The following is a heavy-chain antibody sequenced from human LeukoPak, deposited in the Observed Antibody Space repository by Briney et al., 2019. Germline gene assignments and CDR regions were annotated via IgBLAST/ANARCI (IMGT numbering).Heavy chain of an antibody. D-gene: IGHD3-16*02. J-gene: IGHJ4*02. V-gene: IGHV4-31*03. CDR1: GGSISSGGYS. CDR2: IYYSGST. Sequence: SQTLSLTCTVSGGSISSGGYSWSWIRQHPGKGLEWIGYIYYSGSTNYNPSLKSRVTISVDTSKNQFSLKLSSVTAADTAVYYCARTYYDYVWGSYRLYYFNYWGQGTLVTVSS. CDR3: ARTYYDYVWGSYRLYYFNY.